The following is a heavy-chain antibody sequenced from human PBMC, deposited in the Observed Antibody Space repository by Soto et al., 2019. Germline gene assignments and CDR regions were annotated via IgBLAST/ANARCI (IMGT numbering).Heavy chain of an antibody. D-gene: IGHD1-1*01. V-gene: IGHV1-18*01. Sequence: QVHLVQSGAEVKKPGASVKVSCKGSGYGFTTYGITWVRQAPGQGLEWMAWISAHNGNTDYAQNLQGRVTVTRDTSPSTAYMELRSLRSDDPAVYYCARGRYGDYWGQGALVTVSS. J-gene: IGHJ4*02. CDR1: GYGFTTYG. CDR2: ISAHNGNT. CDR3: ARGRYGDY.